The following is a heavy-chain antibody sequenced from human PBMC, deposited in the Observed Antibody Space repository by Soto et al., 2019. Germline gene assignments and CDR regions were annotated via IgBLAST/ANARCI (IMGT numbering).Heavy chain of an antibody. D-gene: IGHD3-3*01. CDR2: IGSNGIST. CDR3: VKERSSRVVLYNWFDP. J-gene: IGHJ5*02. V-gene: IGHV3-64D*06. Sequence: QPGGSLRLSCSASGFTFSSYAMHWVRQAPGKGLEYVSAIGSNGISTYYADSVKGRFTISRDNSKNTLYLQMSSLRPEDTAVYYCVKERSSRVVLYNWFDPWGQGTLVTVSS. CDR1: GFTFSSYA.